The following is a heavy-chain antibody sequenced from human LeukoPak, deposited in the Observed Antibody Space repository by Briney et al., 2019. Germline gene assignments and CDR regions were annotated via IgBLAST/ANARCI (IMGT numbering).Heavy chain of an antibody. CDR3: ALDKVAVGDY. CDR2: ISYDGSKK. CDR1: GFTFSSYV. Sequence: PGGSLRLSSAASGFTFSSYVMHCVRQAPGKGLEWVASISYDGSKKFYADSVKGRFTVSRDNSKNTLYLQINSLRPEDTSVYYCALDKVAVGDYWGQGTLVTVSS. J-gene: IGHJ4*02. V-gene: IGHV3-30*03. D-gene: IGHD6-19*01.